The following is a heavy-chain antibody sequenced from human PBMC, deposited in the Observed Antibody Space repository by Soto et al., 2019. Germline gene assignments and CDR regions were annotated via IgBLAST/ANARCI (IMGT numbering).Heavy chain of an antibody. D-gene: IGHD6-13*01. CDR2: IYSGGST. J-gene: IGHJ4*02. Sequence: GGSLRLSCAASGFTVSSSYMSWVRQAPGKGLEWVSVIYSGGSTYYADSVKGRFTISRDNSKNTLYLQVNSLRAEDTAVYYCARDLGSSNDYWGQGTLVTVSS. CDR1: GFTVSSSY. V-gene: IGHV3-66*01. CDR3: ARDLGSSNDY.